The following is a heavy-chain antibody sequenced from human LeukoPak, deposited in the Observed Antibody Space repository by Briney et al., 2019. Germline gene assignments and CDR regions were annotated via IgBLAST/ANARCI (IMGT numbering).Heavy chain of an antibody. CDR2: ISSSSSTI. D-gene: IGHD3-9*01. J-gene: IGHJ6*02. CDR1: GFTFSSYS. CDR3: ARDGYYDILTGYSFYVMDV. Sequence: GGSLRLSCAASGFTFSSYSMNWVRQAPGKGLEWVTYISSSSSTIYYADSVKGRFTISRDNAKNSLYLQMNSLRAEDTAVYYCARDGYYDILTGYSFYVMDVWGQGTTVTVSS. V-gene: IGHV3-48*04.